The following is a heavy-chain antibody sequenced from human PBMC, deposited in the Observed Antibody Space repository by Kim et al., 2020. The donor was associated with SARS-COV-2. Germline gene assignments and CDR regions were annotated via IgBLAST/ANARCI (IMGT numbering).Heavy chain of an antibody. CDR1: GGSISSGGYY. V-gene: IGHV4-31*03. D-gene: IGHD3-22*01. CDR3: ARNIGITMIVVVTGWFDP. CDR2: IYYSGST. Sequence: SETLSLTCTVSGGSISSGGYYWSWIRQHPGKGLEWIGHIYYSGSTYYNPSLKSRVTISVDTSKNQFSLMLSSVTAADTAVYYCARNIGITMIVVVTGWFDPWGQGTLVTVSS. J-gene: IGHJ5*02.